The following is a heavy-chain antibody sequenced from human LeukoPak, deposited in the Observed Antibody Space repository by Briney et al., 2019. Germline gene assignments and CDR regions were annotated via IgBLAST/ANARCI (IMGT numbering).Heavy chain of an antibody. D-gene: IGHD3-10*01. Sequence: GGSLRLSCAASGFTFDDYAMHWVRQAPGKGLEWVSLISGDGGSTYYGDSVKGRFTISRDNTKNSLYLQMNSLRNEDTALYYCAKAMVPGVITTSYFYYMHVWGRGTTVTVSS. J-gene: IGHJ6*03. CDR1: GFTFDDYA. V-gene: IGHV3-43*02. CDR2: ISGDGGST. CDR3: AKAMVPGVITTSYFYYMHV.